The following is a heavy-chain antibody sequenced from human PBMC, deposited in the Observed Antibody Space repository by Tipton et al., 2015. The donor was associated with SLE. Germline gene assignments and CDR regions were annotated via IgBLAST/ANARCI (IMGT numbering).Heavy chain of an antibody. CDR1: GGSISSHY. J-gene: IGHJ4*02. CDR3: ARGRWFGDY. D-gene: IGHD3-10*01. CDR2: IYYSGST. V-gene: IGHV4-59*11. Sequence: GLVKPSETLSLTCTVSGGSISSHYWSWIRQPPGKGLEWIGYIYYSGSTNYNPSLKSRVTISVDTSKNQFSLKLSSVTAADTAVYYCARGRWFGDYWGQGTLVTVSS.